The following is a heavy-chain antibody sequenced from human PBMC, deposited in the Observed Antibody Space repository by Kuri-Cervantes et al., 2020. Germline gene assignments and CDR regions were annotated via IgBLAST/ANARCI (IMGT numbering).Heavy chain of an antibody. CDR3: ARFTYYYDSSGSRFDY. D-gene: IGHD3-22*01. V-gene: IGHV3-21*01. Sequence: GESLKISCAASGFTSSSYSMNWVRQAPGKGLEWVSSISSSSSYIYYADSVKGRFTISRDNAKNSLYLQMNSLRAEDTAVYYCARFTYYYDSSGSRFDYWGQGTLVPSPQ. CDR2: ISSSSSYI. J-gene: IGHJ4*02. CDR1: GFTSSSYS.